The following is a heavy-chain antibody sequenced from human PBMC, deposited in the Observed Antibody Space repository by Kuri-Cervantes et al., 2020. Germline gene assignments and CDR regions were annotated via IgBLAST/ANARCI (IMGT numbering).Heavy chain of an antibody. Sequence: GGSLRLSCAASGFTFSSYWMSWVRQAPGKGLEWVANIKQDGSEKYYVDSVKGRLTISRDNAKNSLYLQMNSLRAEDTAVYYCARDMGYNYAFDIWGQGTMVTVAS. CDR1: GFTFSSYW. J-gene: IGHJ3*02. CDR2: IKQDGSEK. D-gene: IGHD5-24*01. CDR3: ARDMGYNYAFDI. V-gene: IGHV3-7*01.